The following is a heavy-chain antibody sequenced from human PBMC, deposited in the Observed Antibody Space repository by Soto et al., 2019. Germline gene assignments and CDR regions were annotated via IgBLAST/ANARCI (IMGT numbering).Heavy chain of an antibody. CDR1: GGSMTSGDQY. J-gene: IGHJ6*02. CDR3: ARELPQRQGRNMDV. D-gene: IGHD1-1*01. V-gene: IGHV4-31*03. Sequence: QVQLQESGPGLVKPSQTLSLTCTVTGGSMTSGDQYWTWIRHRPGEGLERFGYINHRGSLYYNPSHKSRVSMSMDTSKNQFSLNLSSVTAADTAVYYCARELPQRQGRNMDVWGQGTTVTVSS. CDR2: INHRGSL.